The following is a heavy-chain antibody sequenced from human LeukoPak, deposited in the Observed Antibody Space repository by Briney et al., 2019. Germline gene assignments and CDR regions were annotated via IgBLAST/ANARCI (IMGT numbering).Heavy chain of an antibody. CDR1: GFTFSSYW. J-gene: IGHJ4*02. V-gene: IGHV3-30*03. CDR3: ARGTYVQYYDDTSGYPFDY. Sequence: GGSLRLSCAASGFTFSSYWMHWVRQAPGKGLEWVAVISYDGSNKYYADSVKGRFTISRDNSKNTLYLQMNSLRAEDTAVYYCARGTYVQYYDDTSGYPFDYWGQGTLVSVSS. CDR2: ISYDGSNK. D-gene: IGHD3-22*01.